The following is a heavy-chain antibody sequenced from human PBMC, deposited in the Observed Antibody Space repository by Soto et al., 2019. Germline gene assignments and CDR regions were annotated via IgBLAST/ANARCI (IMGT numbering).Heavy chain of an antibody. CDR1: GGTFSSYA. J-gene: IGHJ6*02. V-gene: IGHV1-69*13. CDR2: IIPIFGTT. CDR3: ARSEYYGSGSYNDYYNNAMDV. D-gene: IGHD3-10*01. Sequence: SVKVSCKASGGTFSSYAISWVGQAPGQGLEWMGGIIPIFGTTNYAHKFQGRVTITADESTSTAFMELSSLRSEDTAVYYCARSEYYGSGSYNDYYNNAMDVWGQGTTVTVSS.